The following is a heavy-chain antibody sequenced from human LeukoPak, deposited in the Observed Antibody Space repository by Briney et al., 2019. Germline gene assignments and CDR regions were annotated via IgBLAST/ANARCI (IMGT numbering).Heavy chain of an antibody. J-gene: IGHJ4*02. V-gene: IGHV1-24*01. Sequence: EASVKVSCKVSVYTLTDLSMHWVRQAPGKGPEWMGGFDPEDGKTIYAQKFQVRVTMTEDPSTDTAFMELSSLRSEDTAVYYCAKPKSSYFDGSGYYYDYWGQGTLVTVSS. CDR2: FDPEDGKT. CDR3: AKPKSSYFDGSGYYYDY. CDR1: VYTLTDLS. D-gene: IGHD3-22*01.